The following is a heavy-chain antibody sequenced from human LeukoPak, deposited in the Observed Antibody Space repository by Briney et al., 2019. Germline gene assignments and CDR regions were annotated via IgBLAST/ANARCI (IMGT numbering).Heavy chain of an antibody. D-gene: IGHD5-12*01. CDR1: GGTFSTYA. CDR3: ARGLGWLRDSGYYYGLDV. J-gene: IGHJ6*02. CDR2: IIPIFGRA. V-gene: IGHV1-69*01. Sequence: SVKVSCKASGGTFSTYAITWVRQAPGQGLEWMGGIIPIFGRANYAQMFQGRITITADDSTSTAYMELSSLRSEDTAVYYCARGLGWLRDSGYYYGLDVWGQGTTVTVSS.